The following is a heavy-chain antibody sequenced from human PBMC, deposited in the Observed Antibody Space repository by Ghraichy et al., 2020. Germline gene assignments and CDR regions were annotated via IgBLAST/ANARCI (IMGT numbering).Heavy chain of an antibody. V-gene: IGHV3-30*18. Sequence: LSLTCAASEFTFSTFGMHWVRQAPGKGLEWVAVISYDGSETYYADSVKGRFAISRDNSKYTLYLQMNSLRAEDTAVYYCAKEGGTYFDSYYYGLNVWGQGTTVTVSS. CDR1: EFTFSTFG. D-gene: IGHD1-26*01. J-gene: IGHJ6*02. CDR2: ISYDGSET. CDR3: AKEGGTYFDSYYYGLNV.